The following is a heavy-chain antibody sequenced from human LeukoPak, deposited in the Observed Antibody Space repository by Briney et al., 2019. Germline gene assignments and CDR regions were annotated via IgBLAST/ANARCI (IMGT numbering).Heavy chain of an antibody. CDR2: ISSSDTYT. CDR1: GFTFSDYY. J-gene: IGHJ4*02. D-gene: IGHD6-19*01. CDR3: ARGPYSSGSGADY. V-gene: IGHV3-11*06. Sequence: GGSLRLSCAASGFTFSDYYMSWIRQAPGKGLERVSYISSSDTYTNYADSVKGRFTISRDNAKNSLYLQMNSLRAEDTAVYYCARGPYSSGSGADYWGQGTLVTVSS.